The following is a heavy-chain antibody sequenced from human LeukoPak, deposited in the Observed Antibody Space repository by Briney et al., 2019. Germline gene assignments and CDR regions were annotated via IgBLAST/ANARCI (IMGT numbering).Heavy chain of an antibody. D-gene: IGHD3-22*01. CDR2: INPNSGGT. CDR1: GYTFTGYY. J-gene: IGHJ4*02. CDR3: ARVYYYDSSGYRVFDY. V-gene: IGHV1-2*02. Sequence: GASVKVSCKASGYTFTGYYMHWVRQAPGQGLEWMGWINPNSGGTNYAQKFQGRVTMTRDTSISTAYMELSRLRSDDTAVYYCARVYYYDSSGYRVFDYWGQGTLVTVSS.